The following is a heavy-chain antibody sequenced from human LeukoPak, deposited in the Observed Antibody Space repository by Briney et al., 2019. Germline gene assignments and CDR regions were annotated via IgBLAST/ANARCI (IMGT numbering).Heavy chain of an antibody. V-gene: IGHV3-7*02. CDR3: ASRTTTVVTRGYYYGMDV. D-gene: IGHD4-23*01. CDR1: GFTFSSYW. Sequence: PGGSLRLSCAASGFTFSSYWMSWVRQAPGKGLEWVANIKQDGSEKYYVDSVKGRFTISRDNAKNSLYLQVNSLRAEDTAVYYCASRTTTVVTRGYYYGMDVWGQGTTVTVSS. J-gene: IGHJ6*02. CDR2: IKQDGSEK.